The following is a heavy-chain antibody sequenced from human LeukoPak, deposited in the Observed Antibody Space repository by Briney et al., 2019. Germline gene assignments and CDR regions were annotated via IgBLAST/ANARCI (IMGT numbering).Heavy chain of an antibody. V-gene: IGHV3-21*01. CDR2: ISSSSSYI. CDR3: ARETDTAMPCFDY. Sequence: SGGSLRLSCAASGFTFSSYSMNWVRQAPGKGLEWVSSISSSSSYIYYADSVKGRFTISRDNAKNSLYLQMNSLRAEDTAVYYCARETDTAMPCFDYWGQGTLVTVSS. D-gene: IGHD5-18*01. J-gene: IGHJ4*02. CDR1: GFTFSSYS.